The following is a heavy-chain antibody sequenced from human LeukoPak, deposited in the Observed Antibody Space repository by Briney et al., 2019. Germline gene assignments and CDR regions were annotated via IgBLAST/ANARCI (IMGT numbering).Heavy chain of an antibody. V-gene: IGHV7-4-1*02. CDR1: GYTFTSYA. CDR2: INTNTGNP. Sequence: GASVKVSCKASGYTFTSYAMNWVRQAPGQGLEWMGWINTNTGNPTYAQGFTGRFVFSLDTSVSTAYLQISSLKAEDTAVYYCAREGPGEARDCSGGSCLGLDYWGQGTLVTVSS. J-gene: IGHJ4*02. D-gene: IGHD2-15*01. CDR3: AREGPGEARDCSGGSCLGLDY.